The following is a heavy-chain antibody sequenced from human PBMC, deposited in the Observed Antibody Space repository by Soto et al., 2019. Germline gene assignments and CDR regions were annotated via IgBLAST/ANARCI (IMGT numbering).Heavy chain of an antibody. D-gene: IGHD3-9*01. V-gene: IGHV1-8*01. CDR3: ARVSLLRYFDWLLSPVYDAFDI. CDR1: GYTFTSYD. CDR2: MNPNSGNT. J-gene: IGHJ3*02. Sequence: QVQLVQSGAEVKKPGASVKVSCKASGYTFTSYDINWVRQATGQGLEWMGWMNPNSGNTGYAQKFQGRVTMTRNTSISTAYMELSSLRSEDTAVYYCARVSLLRYFDWLLSPVYDAFDIWGQGTMVNGSS.